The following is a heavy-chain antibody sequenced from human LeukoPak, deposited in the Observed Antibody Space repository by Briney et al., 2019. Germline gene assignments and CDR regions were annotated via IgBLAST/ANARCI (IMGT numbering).Heavy chain of an antibody. Sequence: GGSLRLSCAASGFTFSSYNMNWVRQAPGKGLEWVSSITSSSSYIYYADSVKGRFTISRDNAKNSLYLQMNSLRAEDTAVYYCARDPVGVRYSSGPGAKFDYWGQGTLVTVSS. V-gene: IGHV3-21*01. D-gene: IGHD6-19*01. CDR3: ARDPVGVRYSSGPGAKFDY. CDR2: ITSSSSYI. CDR1: GFTFSSYN. J-gene: IGHJ4*02.